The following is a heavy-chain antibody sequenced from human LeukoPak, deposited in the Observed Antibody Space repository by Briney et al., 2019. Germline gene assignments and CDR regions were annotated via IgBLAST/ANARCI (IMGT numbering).Heavy chain of an antibody. CDR3: ARGHYDVLAASYKWTPDY. V-gene: IGHV3-21*01. CDR2: ITSGGDYI. CDR1: GFTFNTFN. D-gene: IGHD3-9*01. J-gene: IGHJ4*02. Sequence: GGSLRLSCAASGFTFNTFNMNWVRQAPGKGLEWVSSITSGGDYIYYADAVKGRFTTSRDNAKNSLSLQLNSLRVEDTAVYYCARGHYDVLAASYKWTPDYWGQGTLVTVSS.